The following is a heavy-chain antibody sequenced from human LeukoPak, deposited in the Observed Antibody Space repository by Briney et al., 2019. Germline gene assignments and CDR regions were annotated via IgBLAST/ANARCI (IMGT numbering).Heavy chain of an antibody. J-gene: IGHJ4*02. CDR1: GASISSSSYY. Sequence: PSETLSLTCTVSGASISSSSYYWGWIRQPPGKGLEWIGNIYYGGSTYYNPSLKSRVTISVDTSKNQFSLKLSSVTAADTAVYYCARRQGYSDYGDYFDYRGQGTLVTVSS. V-gene: IGHV4-39*01. D-gene: IGHD5-12*01. CDR2: IYYGGST. CDR3: ARRQGYSDYGDYFDY.